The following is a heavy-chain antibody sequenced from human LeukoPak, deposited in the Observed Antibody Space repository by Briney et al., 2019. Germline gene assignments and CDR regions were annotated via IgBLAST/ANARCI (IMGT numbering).Heavy chain of an antibody. CDR1: GYTLTELS. CDR2: FDPEDGET. J-gene: IGHJ4*02. V-gene: IGHV1-24*01. Sequence: ASVKVSCKVSGYTLTELSMHWVRQAPGKGLEWMGGFDPEDGETIYAQKFQGRVTMTEDTSTDTAYMELSSLRSEDTAVYYCARDLREGYYYDSSGLGYWGQGTLVTVSS. CDR3: ARDLREGYYYDSSGLGY. D-gene: IGHD3-22*01.